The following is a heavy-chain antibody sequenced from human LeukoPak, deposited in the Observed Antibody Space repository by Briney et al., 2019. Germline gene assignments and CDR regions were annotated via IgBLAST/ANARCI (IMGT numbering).Heavy chain of an antibody. CDR1: GGSISSSSYY. J-gene: IGHJ4*02. CDR3: ARAREESITIFGVVNYFDY. V-gene: IGHV4-39*07. CDR2: IYYSGST. Sequence: SETLSLTCTVSGGSISSSSYYWGWIRQPPGKGLEWIGSIYYSGSTYYNPSLKSRVTISVDTSKNQFSLKLSSVTAADTAVYYCARAREESITIFGVVNYFDYWGQGTLVTVSS. D-gene: IGHD3-3*01.